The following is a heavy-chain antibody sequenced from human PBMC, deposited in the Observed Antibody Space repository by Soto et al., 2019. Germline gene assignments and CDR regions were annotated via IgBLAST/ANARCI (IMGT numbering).Heavy chain of an antibody. CDR1: GYTFTSYG. Sequence: ASVKVSCKASGYTFTSYGISWVRQAPGQGLEWMGWISAYNGNTNYEQKLQGRVTMTTDTSTSTAYMELRSLGSDDTAVYYWARDGDIVVVPAALDYWGQGTLVTVSS. CDR2: ISAYNGNT. CDR3: ARDGDIVVVPAALDY. V-gene: IGHV1-18*01. J-gene: IGHJ4*02. D-gene: IGHD2-2*01.